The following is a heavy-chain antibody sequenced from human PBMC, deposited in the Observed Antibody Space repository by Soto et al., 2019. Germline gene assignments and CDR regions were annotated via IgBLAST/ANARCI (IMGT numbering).Heavy chain of an antibody. J-gene: IGHJ6*02. D-gene: IGHD3-22*01. Sequence: QVQLVQSGAEVKKPGASVKVSCKASGYTFTRYGISWVRQAPGQELEWMGWISAYNGNTKYAQKLQRRVPTTTDTSTSTAHMELSSLIPDDTPVYYWARDAVDSSGDYPYYCSGMDVWGQGTTVTVSS. V-gene: IGHV1-18*01. CDR1: GYTFTRYG. CDR3: ARDAVDSSGDYPYYCSGMDV. CDR2: ISAYNGNT.